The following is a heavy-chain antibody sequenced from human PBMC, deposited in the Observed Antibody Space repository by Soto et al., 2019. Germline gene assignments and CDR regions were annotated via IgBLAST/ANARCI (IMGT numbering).Heavy chain of an antibody. J-gene: IGHJ4*02. V-gene: IGHV3-30-3*01. CDR3: ARDGSAGGRGYFDY. Sequence: GGSLRLSCAASGFTFSSYAMHWVRQAPGKGLEWVAVISYDGSNKYYADSVKGRFTISRDNSKNTLYLQMNSLRAEDTAVYYCARDGSAGGRGYFDYWGQGTLVTVSS. CDR2: ISYDGSNK. CDR1: GFTFSSYA. D-gene: IGHD6-25*01.